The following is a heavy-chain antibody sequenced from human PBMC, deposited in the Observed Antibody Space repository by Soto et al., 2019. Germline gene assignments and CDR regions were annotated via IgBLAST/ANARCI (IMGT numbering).Heavy chain of an antibody. J-gene: IGHJ4*02. Sequence: SETLSLTCTVSGGSISSGCYYWSWIRQHPGKGLEWIGYIYYSGSTYYNPSLKSRVTISVDTSKNQFSLKLSSVTAADTAVYYCARSARGYSSGYFDYWGQGTLVTVSS. CDR3: ARSARGYSSGYFDY. CDR1: GGSISSGCYY. D-gene: IGHD5-18*01. V-gene: IGHV4-31*03. CDR2: IYYSGST.